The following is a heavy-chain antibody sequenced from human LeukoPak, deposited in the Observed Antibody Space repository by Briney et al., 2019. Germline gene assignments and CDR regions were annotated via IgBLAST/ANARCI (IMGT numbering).Heavy chain of an antibody. V-gene: IGHV4-39*01. D-gene: IGHD3-10*01. CDR1: GGSVSSNSYY. J-gene: IGHJ5*02. Sequence: SETLSLTCTVSGGSVSSNSYYWGWIRQPPGKGLEWIESIYYSGSTYYNPSLLSRVTIFVDTSKNQFSLRLSSVTATDSAVYYCARHYGSGSSGGARRWFDPWGQGTLVTVSS. CDR2: IYYSGST. CDR3: ARHYGSGSSGGARRWFDP.